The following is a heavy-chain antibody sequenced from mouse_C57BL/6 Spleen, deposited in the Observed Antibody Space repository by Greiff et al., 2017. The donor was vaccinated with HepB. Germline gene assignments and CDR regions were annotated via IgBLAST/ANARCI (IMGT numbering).Heavy chain of an antibody. J-gene: IGHJ1*03. CDR1: GYTFTSYG. V-gene: IGHV1-81*01. Sequence: QVQLQQSGAELARPGASVKLSCKASGYTFTSYGISWVKQSTGQGLEWIGEIYPRSGNTYYNEKFKGKATLTADKSSSTAYMELRSLTSEDSAVYFCAREFITTVVGYFDVWGTGTTVTVSS. D-gene: IGHD1-1*01. CDR2: IYPRSGNT. CDR3: AREFITTVVGYFDV.